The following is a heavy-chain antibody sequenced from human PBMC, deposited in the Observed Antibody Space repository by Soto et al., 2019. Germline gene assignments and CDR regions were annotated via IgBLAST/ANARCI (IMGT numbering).Heavy chain of an antibody. D-gene: IGHD1-26*01. CDR2: FIPRFGTT. V-gene: IGHV1-69*01. CDR1: GDSFSKYT. Sequence: QVQLVQSGAEVKKPGSSVRVSCKTSGDSFSKYTVNWVRQAPRQGLEWMGGFIPRFGTTNFAPTLQGRVTITADQSMNTVYMEMSSLRSEDTALYYCASSSGNNYGVGTNYYFDYWGQGTLVTVSS. J-gene: IGHJ4*02. CDR3: ASSSGNNYGVGTNYYFDY.